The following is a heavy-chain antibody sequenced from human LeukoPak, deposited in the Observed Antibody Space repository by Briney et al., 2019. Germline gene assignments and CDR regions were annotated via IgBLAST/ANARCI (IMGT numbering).Heavy chain of an antibody. D-gene: IGHD6-19*01. J-gene: IGHJ1*01. CDR1: GGSISNKY. Sequence: SEPLSLPCTVSGGSISNKYWRWIRQPPGKGLEWIGYIYYSGSTNYNPSLKSRVTISVDTSKNQFSLKLSSVTTADTAVYYGARGISDFQHWGQGTLVTVSS. CDR2: IYYSGST. CDR3: ARGISDFQH. V-gene: IGHV4-59*01.